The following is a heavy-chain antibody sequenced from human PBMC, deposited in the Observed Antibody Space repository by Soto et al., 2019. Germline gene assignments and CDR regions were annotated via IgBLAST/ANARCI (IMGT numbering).Heavy chain of an antibody. D-gene: IGHD3-3*01. Sequence: QVQLQQWGARLLKPSETLSLTCGVFGGYFTYYNWNWIRQSPGEGPEWIGEIHHSGNTNHNPSLKSRVTMSIDTSKSQFALRLSSVTAADTAVYYCASNTDFRLEYWGQGILVTVSS. CDR2: IHHSGNT. J-gene: IGHJ1*01. V-gene: IGHV4-34*01. CDR1: GGYFTYYN. CDR3: ASNTDFRLEY.